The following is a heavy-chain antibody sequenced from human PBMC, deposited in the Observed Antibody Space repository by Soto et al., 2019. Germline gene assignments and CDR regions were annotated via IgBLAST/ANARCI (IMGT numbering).Heavy chain of an antibody. CDR3: ARVPRGPRTVTLDY. D-gene: IGHD4-17*01. J-gene: IGHJ4*02. CDR1: GGSISSGGYY. V-gene: IGHV4-31*03. Sequence: QVQLQESGPGLVKPSQTLSLTCTVSGGSISSGGYYWSWIRQHPGKGLEWIGYIYYSGSTYYNPSLRRRVTISVDPSNNQLSLQLSSVTAADTAVYYCARVPRGPRTVTLDYWGQGTLVTVSS. CDR2: IYYSGST.